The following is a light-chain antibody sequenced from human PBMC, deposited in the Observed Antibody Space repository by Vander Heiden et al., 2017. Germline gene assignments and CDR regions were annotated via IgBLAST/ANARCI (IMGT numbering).Light chain of an antibody. CDR2: DAS. CDR1: QGISSA. CDR3: QQVNSYTIT. V-gene: IGKV1-13*02. J-gene: IGKJ5*01. Sequence: AIQLTQSPSSLSASVGDRVTITCRASQGISSALAWYQQKPGKAPKLLIYDASSLESGVPSRFSGSGSGTDFTLTISSLQPEDFATYYCQQVNSYTITFGQGTQLEIK.